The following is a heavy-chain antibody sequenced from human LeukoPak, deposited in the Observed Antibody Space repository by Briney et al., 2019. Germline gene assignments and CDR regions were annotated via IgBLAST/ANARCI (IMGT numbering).Heavy chain of an antibody. D-gene: IGHD3-3*01. CDR2: IIPIFGTA. CDR3: ANERLRRSLRFLEWLPYYMDV. Sequence: SVKVSCKASGYTFTTYAMNWVRQAPGQGLEWMGGIIPIFGTANYAQKFQGRVTITADESTSTAYMELSSLRSEDTAVYYCANERLRRSLRFLEWLPYYMDVWGKGTTVTVSS. CDR1: GYTFTTYA. V-gene: IGHV1-69*13. J-gene: IGHJ6*03.